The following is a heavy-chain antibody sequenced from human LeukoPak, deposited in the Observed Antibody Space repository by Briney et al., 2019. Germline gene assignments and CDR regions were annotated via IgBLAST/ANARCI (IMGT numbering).Heavy chain of an antibody. CDR2: IYYSGST. J-gene: IGHJ4*02. V-gene: IGHV4-30-4*01. D-gene: IGHD3-10*01. CDR3: ARVTSDYYGSGTYYNPYYFDY. CDR1: GGSISSGDYY. Sequence: SETLSLTCTASGGSISSGDYYWSWIRQPPGKGLEWIGYIYYSGSTSYNPSLKSRLTMSVDTSTNQFSLKLSSVTAADTAVYYCARVTSDYYGSGTYYNPYYFDYWGQGTLVTVSS.